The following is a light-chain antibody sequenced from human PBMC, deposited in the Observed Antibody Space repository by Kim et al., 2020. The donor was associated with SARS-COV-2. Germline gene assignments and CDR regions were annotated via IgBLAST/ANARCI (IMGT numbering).Light chain of an antibody. CDR2: KAS. CDR3: QQYNSYKWT. CDR1: QSISSW. J-gene: IGKJ1*01. V-gene: IGKV1-5*03. Sequence: ASVGDRVTCTCRASQSISSWLAWYQQEPGKAPKLLIYKASSLESGVPSRFSGSGSGTEFTLTISSLQPDDFATYYCQQYNSYKWTFGQGTKVDIK.